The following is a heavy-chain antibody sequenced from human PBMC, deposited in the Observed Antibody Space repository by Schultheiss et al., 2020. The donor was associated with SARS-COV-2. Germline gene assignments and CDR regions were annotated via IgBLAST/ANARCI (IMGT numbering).Heavy chain of an antibody. CDR3: ARALGGATTTWFDP. J-gene: IGHJ5*02. D-gene: IGHD1-26*01. Sequence: GSLRLSCTVSGGSISSYYWSWIRQPPGKGLEWIGYIYYSGSTNYNPSLKSRVTISVDTSKNQFSLMLSSVTAADTAVYYCARALGGATTTWFDPWGQGTLVTVSS. V-gene: IGHV4-59*01. CDR1: GGSISSYY. CDR2: IYYSGST.